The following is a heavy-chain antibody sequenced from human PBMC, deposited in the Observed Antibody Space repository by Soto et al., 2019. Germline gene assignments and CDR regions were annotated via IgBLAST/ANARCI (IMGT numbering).Heavy chain of an antibody. CDR2: IYYSGST. CDR1: GGSISSYY. CDR3: ARTPRGLNYGIDV. D-gene: IGHD2-8*01. V-gene: IGHV4-59*01. Sequence: SETLSLTCTVSGGSISSYYWSWIRQPPGKGLEWIGYIYYSGSTNYNPSLKSRVTISVDTSKNQFSLKLSSVTAADTAVYYCARTPRGLNYGIDVWGQVPTVTFSS. J-gene: IGHJ6*02.